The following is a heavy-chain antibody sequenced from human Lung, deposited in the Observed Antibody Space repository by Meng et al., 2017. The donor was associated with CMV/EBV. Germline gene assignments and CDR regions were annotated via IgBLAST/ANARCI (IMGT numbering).Heavy chain of an antibody. J-gene: IGHJ5*02. D-gene: IGHD3-22*01. V-gene: IGHV1-2*02. CDR1: GFTFSSYA. Sequence: ESLKISXAASGFTFSSYAMHWVRQAPGQGLEWMGWINANSGGTNYAQKFQGRVTMTRDTAIGTAYMSLSRLRSDDTAVYYCARGSYYYDSSGPFDPWGQGTLVTVSS. CDR2: INANSGGT. CDR3: ARGSYYYDSSGPFDP.